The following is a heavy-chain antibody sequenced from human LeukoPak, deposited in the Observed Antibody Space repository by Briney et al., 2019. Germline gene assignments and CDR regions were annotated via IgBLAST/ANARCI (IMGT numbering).Heavy chain of an antibody. CDR3: AKDGALGYDFWSGYYRDGY. CDR2: IWYDGSNK. V-gene: IGHV3-33*06. CDR1: GFTFSSYG. Sequence: GGSLRLSCAASGFTFSSYGMHWVRQAPGKGLEWVAVIWYDGSNKYYADSVKGRFTISRDNSKNTLYLQMNSLRAEDTAVYYCAKDGALGYDFWSGYYRDGYWGQGTLVTVSS. D-gene: IGHD3-3*01. J-gene: IGHJ4*02.